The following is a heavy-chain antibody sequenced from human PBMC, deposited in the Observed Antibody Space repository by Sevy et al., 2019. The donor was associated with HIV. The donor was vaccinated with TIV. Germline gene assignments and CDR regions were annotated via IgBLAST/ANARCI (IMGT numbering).Heavy chain of an antibody. CDR1: GHTLTDLS. D-gene: IGHD3-22*01. Sequence: ASVKVSCKASGHTLTDLSMHWVRQAPGKGFEWIGRFDPEDGERIYAQKFQGRVTMTEDTSTDTAYMELSSLRSEDTAVYYCSATREYYSDGYGYFDYWGQGTLVTVSS. J-gene: IGHJ4*02. CDR3: SATREYYSDGYGYFDY. V-gene: IGHV1-24*01. CDR2: FDPEDGER.